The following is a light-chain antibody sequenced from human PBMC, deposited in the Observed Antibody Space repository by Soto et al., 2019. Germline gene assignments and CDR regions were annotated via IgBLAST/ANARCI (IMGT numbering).Light chain of an antibody. CDR2: EVS. CDR3: CSYGRGNNASV. J-gene: IGLJ1*01. V-gene: IGLV2-8*01. Sequence: QSALTQPPSASGSPGQSVTISCTGTSSDIGTYDYVSWYQHLPDKAPKLIIYEVSKRPSGVPDRFSGSKSGNTASLTVSGLQHEDEGDYYCCSYGRGNNASVFGNGNKLTV. CDR1: SSDIGTYDY.